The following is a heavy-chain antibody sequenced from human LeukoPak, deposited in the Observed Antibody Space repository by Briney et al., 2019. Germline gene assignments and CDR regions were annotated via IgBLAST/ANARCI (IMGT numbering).Heavy chain of an antibody. D-gene: IGHD3-3*01. J-gene: IGHJ6*02. CDR1: GYTFTSYD. V-gene: IGHV1-8*01. Sequence: GASVKVSCEASGYTFTSYDINWVRQATGQGLEWMGWMNPNSGNTGYAQKFQGRVTMTRNTSISTAYMELSSLRSEDTAVYYCARVKVVTIFGVVIPLNYGMDVWGQGTTVTVSS. CDR2: MNPNSGNT. CDR3: ARVKVVTIFGVVIPLNYGMDV.